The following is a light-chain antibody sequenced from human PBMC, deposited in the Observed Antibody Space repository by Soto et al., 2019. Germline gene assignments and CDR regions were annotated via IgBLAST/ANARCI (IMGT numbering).Light chain of an antibody. CDR2: GAS. CDR3: QQYGSSWEP. CDR1: QTVGSNF. V-gene: IGKV3-20*01. J-gene: IGKJ1*01. Sequence: EIVLTQSPGTLSLSPGERATVSCRASQTVGSNFLAWFQQKPGQAPRLLIYGASSRATGIPDRFSGSGSGTDFTLTISSLEPEDFAVYYCQQYGSSWEPFAQGPKVDIK.